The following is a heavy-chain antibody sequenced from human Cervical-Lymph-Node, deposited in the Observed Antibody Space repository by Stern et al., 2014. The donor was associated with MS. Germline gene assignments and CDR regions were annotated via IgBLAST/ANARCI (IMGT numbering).Heavy chain of an antibody. CDR1: GFRFSDYY. D-gene: IGHD2-15*01. Sequence: VHLVESGGTLVKPGGSLRLSCAASGFRFSDYYMSWIRQSPGKGLEWLTLLTSSGGGQNYADSVRGRFTISRDNARNSLFLQMHSLTVEDTAIYYCVRARATTVTAATFDNWGQGTLVTVSS. CDR3: VRARATTVTAATFDN. J-gene: IGHJ4*02. V-gene: IGHV3-11*01. CDR2: LTSSGGGQ.